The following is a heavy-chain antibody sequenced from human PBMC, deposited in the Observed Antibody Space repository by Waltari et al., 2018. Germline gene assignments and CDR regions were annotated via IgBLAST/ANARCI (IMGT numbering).Heavy chain of an antibody. CDR3: AVGTPGYYYGMDV. CDR1: GFTFSSYW. Sequence: EVQLVESGGGLVQPGGSLRLSCAASGFTFSSYWMHWVRQAPGKGLVGVSRINSDGSRTSYADSVKGRFTISRDNAKNTLYLQMNSLRAEDTAVYYCAVGTPGYYYGMDVWGQGTTVTVSS. V-gene: IGHV3-74*01. J-gene: IGHJ6*02. D-gene: IGHD1-1*01. CDR2: INSDGSRT.